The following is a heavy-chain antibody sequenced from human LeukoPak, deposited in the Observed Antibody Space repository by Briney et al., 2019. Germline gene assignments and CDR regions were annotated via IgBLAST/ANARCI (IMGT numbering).Heavy chain of an antibody. CDR2: ISGSGGST. CDR1: GFTFSSYA. D-gene: IGHD6-6*01. V-gene: IGHV3-23*01. J-gene: IGHJ4*02. Sequence: PGGSLRLSCAASGFTFSSYAMSWVRQAQGKGMEWVSSISGSGGSTYYADSAKGRFTISRYNSKNTLYMQMNSLRAEDTAVYYCAKSAADYSSSSFDYWGQGTLVTVSS. CDR3: AKSAADYSSSSFDY.